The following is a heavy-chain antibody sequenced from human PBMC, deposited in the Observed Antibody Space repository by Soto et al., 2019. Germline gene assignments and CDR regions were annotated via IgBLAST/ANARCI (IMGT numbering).Heavy chain of an antibody. CDR3: SIAPSYYDFWSGGSCGLWYFDL. J-gene: IGHJ2*01. D-gene: IGHD3-3*01. V-gene: IGHV1-18*01. CDR1: GYTFTSYG. CDR2: ISAYNGNT. Sequence: ASVKVSCKASGYTFTSYGISWVRQAPGQGLEWMGWISAYNGNTNYAQKLQGRVTMTTDTSTSTAYMELRSLRSDDTAVYYCSIAPSYYDFWSGGSCGLWYFDLWGRGTLVTVSS.